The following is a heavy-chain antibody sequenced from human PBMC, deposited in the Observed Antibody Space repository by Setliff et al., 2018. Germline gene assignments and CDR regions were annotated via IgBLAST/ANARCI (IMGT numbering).Heavy chain of an antibody. J-gene: IGHJ4*02. Sequence: ASVKVSCKASGYTFTNHYMHWVRQAPGQGLEWMGMINPGXXXTXYAQKFQGRVTMTRDTSTSTVYMELSSLRTEDTAVYYCARGYYDSYARYYVVGDYWGQGTPVTVSS. CDR2: INPGXXXT. CDR3: ARGYYDSYARYYVVGDY. CDR1: GYTFTNHY. D-gene: IGHD3-22*01. V-gene: IGHV1-46*01.